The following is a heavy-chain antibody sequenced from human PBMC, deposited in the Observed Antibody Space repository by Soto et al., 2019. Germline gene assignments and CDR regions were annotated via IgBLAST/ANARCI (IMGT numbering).Heavy chain of an antibody. D-gene: IGHD3-22*01. CDR2: IIPIFSTP. CDR1: GGTFSSYA. Sequence: QVQLVQSGAEVKKPGSSVTVSCKASGGTFSSYAISWVRQAPGQGLEWMGGIIPIFSTPNYAQKFQGGVTITADESTSTAYMELSSLRSEDTAVYYCARDKGQRDYYDSRLDAFDIWGQGTMVTVSS. V-gene: IGHV1-69*01. J-gene: IGHJ3*02. CDR3: ARDKGQRDYYDSRLDAFDI.